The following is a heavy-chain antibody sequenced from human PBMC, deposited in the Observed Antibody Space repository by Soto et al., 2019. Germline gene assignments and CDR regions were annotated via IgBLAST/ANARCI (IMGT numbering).Heavy chain of an antibody. V-gene: IGHV4-59*01. J-gene: IGHJ6*02. CDR2: IYYSGST. CDR3: ARVNYYDSSGYAPFYYYGMDV. Sequence: PSETLSLTCTVSGCSISSYYWSWIRQPPGKGLEWIGYIYYSGSTNYNPSLKSRVTISVDTSKNQFSLKLSSVTAADTAVYYCARVNYYDSSGYAPFYYYGMDVWGQGTTVTVSS. D-gene: IGHD3-22*01. CDR1: GCSISSYY.